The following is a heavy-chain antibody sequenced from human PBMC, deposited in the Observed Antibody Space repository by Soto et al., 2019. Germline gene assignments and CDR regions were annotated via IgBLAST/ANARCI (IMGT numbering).Heavy chain of an antibody. V-gene: IGHV4-34*01. Sequence: QVQLQQWGAGLLKPSETLSLTCAVYGGSFSGYCWSWIRQPPGKGLEWIGEINHSGSTNYNPSLKSRVTISVDTSKNQFSLMLSSVTAADTAVYYCARVYGYDFWSGYFSYYYYYMDVWGKGTTVTVSS. CDR1: GGSFSGYC. D-gene: IGHD3-3*01. J-gene: IGHJ6*03. CDR3: ARVYGYDFWSGYFSYYYYYMDV. CDR2: INHSGST.